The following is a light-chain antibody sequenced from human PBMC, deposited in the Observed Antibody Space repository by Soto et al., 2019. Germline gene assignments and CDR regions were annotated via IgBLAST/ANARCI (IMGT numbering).Light chain of an antibody. J-gene: IGLJ1*01. CDR1: SSDVGGYNY. Sequence: QSVLTHPASVSWSPGQSITISCTGTSSDVGGYNYVSWYQQYPGRVPKLLIYKVSNRPSGVSNRFSGSKSGNTASLTISGLQAEDEADYFCTSPTPGSLYVFGTGTKVTVL. CDR3: TSPTPGSLYV. V-gene: IGLV2-14*01. CDR2: KVS.